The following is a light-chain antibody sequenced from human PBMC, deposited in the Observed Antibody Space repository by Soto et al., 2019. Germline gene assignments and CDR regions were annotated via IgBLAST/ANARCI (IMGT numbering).Light chain of an antibody. CDR2: EVN. CDR3: CSFAGSGTGV. Sequence: QSVLTQPASVSGSPGQSIAISCTGTSGDIGTYNLVSWYQQHPGKAPKLMISEVNKRPSGVSDRFSGSKSGDTASPTISGLRTEDEADYYCCSFAGSGTGVFGTGTKLTVL. J-gene: IGLJ1*01. V-gene: IGLV2-23*02. CDR1: SGDIGTYNL.